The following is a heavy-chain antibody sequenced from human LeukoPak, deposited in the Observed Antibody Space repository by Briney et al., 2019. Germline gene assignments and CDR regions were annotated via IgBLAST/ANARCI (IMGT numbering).Heavy chain of an antibody. D-gene: IGHD6-13*01. CDR1: GGSISSSNW. CDR2: IYHSGST. V-gene: IGHV4-4*02. J-gene: IGHJ4*02. Sequence: PSETLSLTCAVSGGSISSSNWWSWVRQPPGKGLEWIGEIYHSGSTNYNPSLKSRVTISVDTSKNQFSLKLSSVTAADTAVYYCAGLAAAGTENYFDYWGQGTLVTVSS. CDR3: AGLAAAGTENYFDY.